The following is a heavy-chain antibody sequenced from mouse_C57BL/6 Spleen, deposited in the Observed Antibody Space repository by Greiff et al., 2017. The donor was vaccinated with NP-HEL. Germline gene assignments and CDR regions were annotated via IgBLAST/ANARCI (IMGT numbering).Heavy chain of an antibody. D-gene: IGHD1-1*01. J-gene: IGHJ4*01. CDR2: ISYDGSN. CDR1: GYSITSGYY. CDR3: AREGYYGSSLYYAMDY. V-gene: IGHV3-6*01. Sequence: DVKLQESGPGLVKPSQSLSLTCSVTGYSITSGYYWNWIRQFPGNKLEWMGYISYDGSNNYNPSLKNRISITRDTSKNQFFLKLNSVTTEDTATYYCAREGYYGSSLYYAMDYWGQGTSVTVSS.